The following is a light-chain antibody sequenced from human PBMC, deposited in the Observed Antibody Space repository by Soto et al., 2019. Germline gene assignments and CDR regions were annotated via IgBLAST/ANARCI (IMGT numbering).Light chain of an antibody. CDR3: QQSYRTPT. Sequence: DIQMTQSPSSLSASVGARVTITCRASQSISSYLNWYQQKPGKAPKLLIYGASTLQSGVPSRFSGSGSGTDYTLTISSLQPEDFATYYCQQSYRTPTFGQGTRLEIK. J-gene: IGKJ5*01. V-gene: IGKV1-39*01. CDR2: GAS. CDR1: QSISSY.